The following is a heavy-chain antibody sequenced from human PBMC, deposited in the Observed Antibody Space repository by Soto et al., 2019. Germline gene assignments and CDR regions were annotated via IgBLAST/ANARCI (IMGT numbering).Heavy chain of an antibody. J-gene: IGHJ3*02. CDR1: GFTFSSYG. Sequence: QVQLVESGGGVVQPGRSLRLSCAASGFTFSSYGMHWVRQAPGKGLEWVAVISYDGSNKDYADSVKGRFTISRDNSKNTLYLQMNSLRAEDTAVYYCAKFHPAYDSSGYYPIDAFDIWGQGTMVTVSS. CDR2: ISYDGSNK. CDR3: AKFHPAYDSSGYYPIDAFDI. V-gene: IGHV3-30*18. D-gene: IGHD3-22*01.